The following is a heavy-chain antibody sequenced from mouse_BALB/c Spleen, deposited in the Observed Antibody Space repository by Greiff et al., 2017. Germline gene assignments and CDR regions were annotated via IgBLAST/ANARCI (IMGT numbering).Heavy chain of an antibody. V-gene: IGHV5-9-4*01. CDR1: GFTFSSYA. CDR2: ISSGGSYT. Sequence: EVQLVESGGGLVKPGGSLNLSCAASGFTFSSYAMSWVRQSPEKRLEWVAEISSGGSYTYYPDTVTGRFTISRDNAKNTLYLEMSSLRSEDTAMYYCARDRAYWGQGTLVTVSA. J-gene: IGHJ3*01. CDR3: ARDRAY.